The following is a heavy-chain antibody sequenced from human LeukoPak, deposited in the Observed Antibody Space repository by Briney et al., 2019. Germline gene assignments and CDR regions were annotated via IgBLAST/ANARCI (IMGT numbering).Heavy chain of an antibody. D-gene: IGHD6-19*01. Sequence: PSETLSLTCTVSGGSISSYYWSWILQPPGKGLEWIGYIYYSGSTNYNPSLKSRVTISVDTSKNQFSLKLSSMTAADTAVYYCARLTRLVKWGQGTLVTVSS. CDR1: GGSISSYY. J-gene: IGHJ4*02. CDR2: IYYSGST. V-gene: IGHV4-59*01. CDR3: ARLTRLVK.